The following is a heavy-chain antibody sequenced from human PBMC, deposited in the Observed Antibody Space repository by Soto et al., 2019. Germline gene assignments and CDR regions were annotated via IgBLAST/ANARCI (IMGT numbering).Heavy chain of an antibody. J-gene: IGHJ4*02. D-gene: IGHD6-19*01. V-gene: IGHV4-59*01. Sequence: SETLSLTCTVSGVSISSYYWSWIRQPPGKGLEWIGYIYYSGSTNYNPSLKSRVTISVDTSKNQFSLKLSSVTAADTAVYYCARFSAVAGSLNLDYWGQGTLVTVSS. CDR1: GVSISSYY. CDR3: ARFSAVAGSLNLDY. CDR2: IYYSGST.